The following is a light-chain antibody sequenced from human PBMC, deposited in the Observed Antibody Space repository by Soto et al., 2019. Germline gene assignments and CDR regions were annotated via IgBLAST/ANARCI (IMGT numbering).Light chain of an antibody. Sequence: IVLTQSASTLSLSQGERATLSCRASQSVSSNLAWYQQRPGQAPRLLIHGASTRATGIPARFSGSGSGTDFTLTISSLQPEDFATYYCQQSYSTLSITFGQRTRLEIK. V-gene: IGKV3-15*01. J-gene: IGKJ5*01. CDR3: QQSYSTLSIT. CDR1: QSVSSN. CDR2: GAS.